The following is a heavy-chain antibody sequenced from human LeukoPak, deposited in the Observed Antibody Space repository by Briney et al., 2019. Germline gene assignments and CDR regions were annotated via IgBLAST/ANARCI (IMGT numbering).Heavy chain of an antibody. Sequence: KPGGSLRLSCAASGFTFSSYSMNWVRQAPGKGLEWVSSISSSSSYIYYADSVKGRFTISRDNAKNSLYLQMNSLRAEDTAVYYCASGPSLYYYYYGMDVWGKGTTVTVSS. CDR3: ASGPSLYYYYYGMDV. CDR1: GFTFSSYS. J-gene: IGHJ6*04. CDR2: ISSSSSYI. V-gene: IGHV3-21*01.